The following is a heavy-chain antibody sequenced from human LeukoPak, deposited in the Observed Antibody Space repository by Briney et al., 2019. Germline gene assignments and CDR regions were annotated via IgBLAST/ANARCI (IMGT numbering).Heavy chain of an antibody. CDR3: ARDHAVPVGYYYYMDV. CDR1: GGTFSSYA. J-gene: IGHJ6*03. Sequence: SVKVSCKASGGTFSSYAISWVRQAPGQGLEWMGGIIPIFGTANYAQKFQGRVTITADESTSTAYMELSSLGSEDTAVYYCARDHAVPVGYYYYMDVWGKGTTVTVSS. V-gene: IGHV1-69*13. D-gene: IGHD6-19*01. CDR2: IIPIFGTA.